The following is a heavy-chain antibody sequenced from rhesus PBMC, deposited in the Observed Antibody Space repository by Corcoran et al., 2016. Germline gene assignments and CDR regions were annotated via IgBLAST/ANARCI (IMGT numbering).Heavy chain of an antibody. CDR2: ISGSSGST. Sequence: QVQLQESGTGLVKPSETLSLTCAVSGGSIRRSNWWSWIRQPPGKGREWIGYISGSSGSTYNNPSLKSRVTMSTDTSKNQFSLKLGSVTAADTAVYYCAREDDYGYYYTAAFDFWGQGLRVTVSS. V-gene: IGHV4-65*01. D-gene: IGHD3-9*01. J-gene: IGHJ3*01. CDR1: GGSIRRSNW. CDR3: AREDDYGYYYTAAFDF.